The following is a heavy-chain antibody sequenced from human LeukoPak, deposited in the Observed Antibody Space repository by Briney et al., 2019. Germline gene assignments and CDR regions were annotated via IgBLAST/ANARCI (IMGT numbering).Heavy chain of an antibody. V-gene: IGHV4-61*01. CDR1: GGSVSSGSYY. J-gene: IGHJ6*02. D-gene: IGHD6-19*01. CDR3: ARLPAGAYYYYGMDV. Sequence: PSETLSLTCTVSGGSVSSGSYYWSWIRQPPGKGLEWIGYIYYSGSTNYNPSLKSRVTISVDTSKNQFSLKLSSVTAADTAVYYCARLPAGAYYYYGMDVWGQGTTVTVSS. CDR2: IYYSGST.